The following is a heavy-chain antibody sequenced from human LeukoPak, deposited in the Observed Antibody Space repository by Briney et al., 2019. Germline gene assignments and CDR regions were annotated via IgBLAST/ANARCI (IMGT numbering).Heavy chain of an antibody. Sequence: PGWSLTVSCADSGFTFRSYEMIGVRQAPGQGLEWVSYISSSGSTIYYADSAKGRFTISRHNAKYSVYLQMNSLRAEDTAVYYCASTVGKTYYFDYWGQGTLVTVSS. D-gene: IGHD1-26*01. CDR1: GFTFRSYE. V-gene: IGHV3-48*03. CDR2: ISSSGSTI. CDR3: ASTVGKTYYFDY. J-gene: IGHJ4*02.